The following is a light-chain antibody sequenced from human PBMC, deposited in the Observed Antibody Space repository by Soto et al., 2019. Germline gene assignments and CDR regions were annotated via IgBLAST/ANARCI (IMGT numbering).Light chain of an antibody. V-gene: IGKV3-20*01. CDR1: QSVSSSY. Sequence: EIVLTQSPGTLSLSPGDRATLSCRASQSVSSSYLAWYQQKPGQAPRLLIYGAGSRATGIPDRFSGSGSGTDFSLTISRLEPEDFAVYYCQQYGSSPRTFGQGTKVEIK. CDR2: GAG. CDR3: QQYGSSPRT. J-gene: IGKJ1*01.